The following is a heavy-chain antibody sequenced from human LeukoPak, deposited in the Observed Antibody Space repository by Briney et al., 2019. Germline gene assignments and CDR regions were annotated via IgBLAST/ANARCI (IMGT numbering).Heavy chain of an antibody. CDR3: ARVRREHIVVVTAPGAFDI. CDR1: GDSISSYY. J-gene: IGHJ3*02. D-gene: IGHD2-21*02. V-gene: IGHV4-59*01. Sequence: PSETLSLTCTVSGDSISSYYWGWIRQPPGKGLEWIGYIYYSGSTNYNPSLKSRVTISVDTSKNQFSLKLSSVTAADTAVYYCARVRREHIVVVTAPGAFDIWGQGTMVTVSS. CDR2: IYYSGST.